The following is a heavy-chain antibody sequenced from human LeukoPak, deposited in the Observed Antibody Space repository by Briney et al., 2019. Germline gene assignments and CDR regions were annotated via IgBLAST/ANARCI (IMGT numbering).Heavy chain of an antibody. Sequence: GGSLRLSCAASGFTFSSYGMHWVRQASGKGLEWVAFIRYDGSNKYYADSVKGRFTISRDNSKNTLYLQMNSLRAEDTAVYYCAKDRSRQLRFLEWLDRSLVWGQGTLVTVSS. J-gene: IGHJ4*02. CDR2: IRYDGSNK. D-gene: IGHD3-3*01. CDR1: GFTFSSYG. CDR3: AKDRSRQLRFLEWLDRSLV. V-gene: IGHV3-30*02.